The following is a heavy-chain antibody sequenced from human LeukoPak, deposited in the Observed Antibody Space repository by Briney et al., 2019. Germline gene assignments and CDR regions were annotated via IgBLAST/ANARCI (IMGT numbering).Heavy chain of an antibody. V-gene: IGHV1-18*01. Sequence: GASVKVSCKASGYTFTSYAMNWVRQAPGQGLEWMGWISAYNGNTNYAQKLQGRVTMTTDTSTSTAYMELRSLRSDDTAVYYCARIGYVWYFDLWGRGTLVTVSS. J-gene: IGHJ2*01. D-gene: IGHD3-16*01. CDR3: ARIGYVWYFDL. CDR1: GYTFTSYA. CDR2: ISAYNGNT.